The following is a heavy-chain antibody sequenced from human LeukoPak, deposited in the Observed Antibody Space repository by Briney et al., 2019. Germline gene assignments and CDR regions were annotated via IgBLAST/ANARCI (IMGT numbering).Heavy chain of an antibody. Sequence: PGGSLRLSCAASGFTFSSYSMNWVRQAPGKGLEWVSSISSSSSYIYYADSVKGRFTISTDNAKNSLYLQMNSLIAEDTAVYYCATSQYYYDSSGYPYFDYWGQGTLVTVSS. V-gene: IGHV3-21*01. CDR3: ATSQYYYDSSGYPYFDY. D-gene: IGHD3-22*01. CDR2: ISSSSSYI. CDR1: GFTFSSYS. J-gene: IGHJ4*02.